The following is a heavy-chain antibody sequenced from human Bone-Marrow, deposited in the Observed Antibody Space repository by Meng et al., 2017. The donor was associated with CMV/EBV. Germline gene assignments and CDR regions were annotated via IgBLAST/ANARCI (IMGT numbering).Heavy chain of an antibody. CDR2: MNPNSGNT. CDR3: ARWGRYCSSTSCRDLGMDV. D-gene: IGHD2-2*01. V-gene: IGHV1-8*03. CDR1: GYSFNDYY. J-gene: IGHJ6*02. Sequence: ASVKVSCKASGYSFNDYYIHWVRQATGQGLEWMGWMNPNSGNTAYAQELQGRVTITRNISISTAYMELSSLRSEDTAVYYCARWGRYCSSTSCRDLGMDVWGQGTTVTVSS.